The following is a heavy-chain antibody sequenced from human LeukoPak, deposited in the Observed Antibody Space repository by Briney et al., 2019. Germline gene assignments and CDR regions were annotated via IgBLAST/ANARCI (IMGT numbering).Heavy chain of an antibody. CDR1: GYSIRSDKF. V-gene: IGHV4-38-2*01. Sequence: SETLSLTCSVSGYSIRSDKFWGWIRQPPGKGLEWIGSIYHRGSTYYNLSLKSRVTMSMDTSKNQFSLRLSSVTAADTAVYYCARSLYYYGSDSFDIWGQGTMVTVSS. J-gene: IGHJ3*02. CDR2: IYHRGST. D-gene: IGHD3-10*01. CDR3: ARSLYYYGSDSFDI.